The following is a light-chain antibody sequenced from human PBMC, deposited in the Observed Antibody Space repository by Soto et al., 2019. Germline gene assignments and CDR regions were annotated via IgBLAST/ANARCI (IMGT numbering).Light chain of an antibody. CDR3: QQYHIWPSIT. V-gene: IGKV3-15*01. Sequence: EIVLTPSPATLSLSPVERATLSCRASQSVSSYLAWYQQKPGQAPRLLIYGASTRATGIPARFSGSGSGTEFTLTISSLQSEDFAVYYCQQYHIWPSITFGQGTRLEIK. J-gene: IGKJ5*01. CDR1: QSVSSY. CDR2: GAS.